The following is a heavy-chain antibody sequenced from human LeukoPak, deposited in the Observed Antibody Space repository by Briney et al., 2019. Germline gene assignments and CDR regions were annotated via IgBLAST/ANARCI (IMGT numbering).Heavy chain of an antibody. CDR1: GFTVSNNY. CDR2: IYSGGST. V-gene: IGHV3-66*01. Sequence: GGSLRLSCAASGFTVSNNYMTWVRQAPGKGLEWVSVIYSGGSTYYADSVKGRFTISRDNSKNTLYLQMNRLRAEDTAVYYCARELYYDILTGHYVGHYGMDVWGQGTTVAVSS. J-gene: IGHJ6*02. D-gene: IGHD3-9*01. CDR3: ARELYYDILTGHYVGHYGMDV.